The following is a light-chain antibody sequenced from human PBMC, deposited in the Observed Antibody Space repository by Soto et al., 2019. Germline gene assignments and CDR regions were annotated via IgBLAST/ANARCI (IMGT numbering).Light chain of an antibody. Sequence: IVLTQPAATLSVTPGERATLSCRASQSVSSYLAWYQQKPGQAPRLLIYDASTRATGIPARFSGSGSGTEFTLTISSLQPDDFATYYCQQYNSYSPWTFGQGS. J-gene: IGKJ1*01. CDR2: DAS. CDR3: QQYNSYSPWT. CDR1: QSVSSY. V-gene: IGKV3-15*01.